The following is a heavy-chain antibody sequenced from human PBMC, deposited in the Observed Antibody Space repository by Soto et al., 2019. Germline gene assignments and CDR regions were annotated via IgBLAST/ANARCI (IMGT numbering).Heavy chain of an antibody. J-gene: IGHJ3*02. V-gene: IGHV3-73*01. CDR1: GFTFSGSS. CDR3: TRLFDFWSGSPDAFDI. Sequence: EGSLILSWAASGFTFSGSSMHWVRQASGKGLEWVGRIRSKANSYATAYAASVKGRFTISRDDSKNTAYLQMNSLKTEDTAVYYCTRLFDFWSGSPDAFDIWGQGTMVTVSS. D-gene: IGHD3-3*01. CDR2: IRSKANSYAT.